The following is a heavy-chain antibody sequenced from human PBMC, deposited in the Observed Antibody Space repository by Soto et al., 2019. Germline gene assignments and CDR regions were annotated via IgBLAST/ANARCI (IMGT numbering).Heavy chain of an antibody. J-gene: IGHJ5*02. V-gene: IGHV4-59*01. D-gene: IGHD2-15*01. CDR2: MYYSGNT. Sequence: TSETLSLTCTVSGASINNYYWNWIRQPPGKGLEWIGYMYYSGNTNYNPSLRSRVTMSIDTSKTHFSLKLSAVTAADTAIYYCARDPGSVGNIYFDPWGQGILVTVSS. CDR3: ARDPGSVGNIYFDP. CDR1: GASINNYY.